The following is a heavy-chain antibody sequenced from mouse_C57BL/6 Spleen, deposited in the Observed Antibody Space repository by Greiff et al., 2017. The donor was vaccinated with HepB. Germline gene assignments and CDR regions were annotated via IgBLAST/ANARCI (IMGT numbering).Heavy chain of an antibody. CDR3: ARREIYDDYAMDY. Sequence: QVQLQQSGAELARPGASVKLSCKASGYTFTSYGISWVKQRTGQGLEWIGEIYPRSGNTYYNEKFKGKATLTADKSSSTAYMELRSLTSEDSAVYFCARREIYDDYAMDYWGQGTSVTVSS. J-gene: IGHJ4*01. CDR1: GYTFTSYG. CDR2: IYPRSGNT. V-gene: IGHV1-81*01. D-gene: IGHD2-12*01.